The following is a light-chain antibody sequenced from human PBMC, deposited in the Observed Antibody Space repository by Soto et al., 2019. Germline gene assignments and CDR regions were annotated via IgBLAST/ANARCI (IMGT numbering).Light chain of an antibody. J-gene: IGLJ2*01. V-gene: IGLV1-40*01. CDR2: ADN. CDR3: AAWDDTLNDLL. CDR1: SSNIGAGYD. Sequence: QAVVTQTPSVSGAPGQKITMSCTGSSSNIGAGYDVHWYQQVPGAAPRLLIYADNNRPSGVPDRFSASKSGTSASLAISGLRSEDEADYHCAAWDDTLNDLLFGGGTKLTVL.